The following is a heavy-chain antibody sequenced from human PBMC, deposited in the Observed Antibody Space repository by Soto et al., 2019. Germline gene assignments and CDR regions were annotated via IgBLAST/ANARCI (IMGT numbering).Heavy chain of an antibody. D-gene: IGHD6-13*01. J-gene: IGHJ5*02. CDR3: ARGLVDYSNLDL. CDR2: ITAGNGKT. Sequence: QAQLVQSGAAVSKPGASVKISCRASGYTFSTYALHWLRQAPGQQGHSREWLGRITAGNGKTTYSQRFQDRVTITRDAFATTAYMELSRLTSEDSAVYYCARGLVDYSNLDLWGQGTLVTVSS. CDR1: GYTFSTYA. V-gene: IGHV1-3*01.